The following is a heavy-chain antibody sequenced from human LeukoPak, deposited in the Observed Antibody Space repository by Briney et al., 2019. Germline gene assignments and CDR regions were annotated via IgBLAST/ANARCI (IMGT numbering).Heavy chain of an antibody. CDR1: GYTFSRYY. Sequence: ASVKVSCKTSGYTFSRYYIHWVQQAPGQGLEWMGIINTSGATTRYGQKFKGRVTATRDTSTSTVYMEMSSLNSEDTAVYYCARGLESSGWYGMDVWGQGTTIIVSS. V-gene: IGHV1-46*01. CDR2: INTSGATT. J-gene: IGHJ6*02. CDR3: ARGLESSGWYGMDV. D-gene: IGHD6-19*01.